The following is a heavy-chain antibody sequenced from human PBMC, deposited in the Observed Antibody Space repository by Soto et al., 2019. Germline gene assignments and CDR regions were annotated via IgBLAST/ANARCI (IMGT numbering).Heavy chain of an antibody. CDR1: GYSFTRYW. CDR2: IYPDDSNT. CDR3: ATRSSSFAWYAMDV. J-gene: IGHJ6*02. Sequence: PGESLKISCKGSGYSFTRYWIGWVRQMPGKGLEWMGIIYPDDSNTRYSPSFQGQVNISADKSISTAYLQWSSLKASDTAMYYCATRSSSFAWYAMDVWGQGTTVTVSS. V-gene: IGHV5-51*01. D-gene: IGHD6-13*01.